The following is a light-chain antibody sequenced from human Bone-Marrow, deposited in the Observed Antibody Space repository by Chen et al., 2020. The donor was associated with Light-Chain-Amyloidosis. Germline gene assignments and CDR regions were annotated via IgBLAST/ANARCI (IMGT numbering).Light chain of an antibody. CDR3: QQYGTSPLT. CDR2: GSS. J-gene: IGKJ4*01. Sequence: IVLTQSPGTLSLSPGEGANLSCRASQTISSNYFTWYQQKFGQAPRLLIYGSSSRATGIPDRFTGSGSGTDFTLTINRLEPEDFAMYYCQQYGTSPLTFGGGTKVEIK. V-gene: IGKV3-20*01. CDR1: QTISSNY.